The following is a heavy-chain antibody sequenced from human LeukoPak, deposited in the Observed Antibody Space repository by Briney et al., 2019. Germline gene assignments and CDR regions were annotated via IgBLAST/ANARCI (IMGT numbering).Heavy chain of an antibody. Sequence: GGSLRLSCTASGFTFGDYAMSWVRQAPGKGLEWVSFIYSDNTHYSDSVKGRFTIQMNSLRAEDTAVYYCARRAGAYSHPYDYWGQGTLVTVSS. CDR1: GFTFGDYA. V-gene: IGHV3-53*01. D-gene: IGHD4/OR15-4a*01. CDR2: IYSDNT. J-gene: IGHJ4*02. CDR3: ARRAGAYSHPYDY.